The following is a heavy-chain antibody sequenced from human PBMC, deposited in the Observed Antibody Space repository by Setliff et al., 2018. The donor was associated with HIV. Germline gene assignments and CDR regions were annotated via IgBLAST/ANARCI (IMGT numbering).Heavy chain of an antibody. D-gene: IGHD6-19*01. CDR2: ISTYSGKT. Sequence: ASVKVSCKASGYNFITFDINWVRQAPGQGLEWMGRISTYSGKTAYAEKFQGRLTMTMDTSTRTVCMEWRSLTLDDTSVYYCARGSAPTIEVAASLDIWGQGTLVTVSS. CDR3: ARGSAPTIEVAASLDI. V-gene: IGHV1-18*01. J-gene: IGHJ4*01. CDR1: GYNFITFD.